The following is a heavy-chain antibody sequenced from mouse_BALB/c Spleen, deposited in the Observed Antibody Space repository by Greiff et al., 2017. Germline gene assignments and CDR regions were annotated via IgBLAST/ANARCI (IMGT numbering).Heavy chain of an antibody. CDR2: INPGSGGT. J-gene: IGHJ4*01. D-gene: IGHD2-4*01. Sequence: QVQLKESGAELVRPGTSVKVSCKASGYAFTNYLIEWVKQRPGQGLEWIGVINPGSGGTNYNEKFKGKATLTADKSSSTAYMQLSSLTSDDSAVYFCARDDYDDYAMDYWGQGTSVTVSS. CDR1: GYAFTNYL. V-gene: IGHV1-54*01. CDR3: ARDDYDDYAMDY.